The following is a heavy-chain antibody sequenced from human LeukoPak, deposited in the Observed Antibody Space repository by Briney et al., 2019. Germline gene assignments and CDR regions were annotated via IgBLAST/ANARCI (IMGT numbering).Heavy chain of an antibody. CDR2: ISSSRSSI. V-gene: IGHV3-21*01. CDR1: GFTFSSYS. CDR3: ARRLASGWYGTDV. Sequence: GGSLRLSCAASGFTFSSYSMNWVRQAPGKGLEWVSSISSSRSSIFYADSVKGRFTISRDNAKNSLYLQMNSLRAEDTAVYYCARRLASGWYGTDVWGQGTTVTV. D-gene: IGHD6-19*01. J-gene: IGHJ6*02.